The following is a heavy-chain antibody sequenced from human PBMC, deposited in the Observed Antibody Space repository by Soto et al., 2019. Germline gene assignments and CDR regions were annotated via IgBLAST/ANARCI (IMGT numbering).Heavy chain of an antibody. CDR2: ISGSGGST. CDR1: GFTFSSYA. Sequence: FLRLSCAASGFTFSSYAMSWVRQAPGKGLEWVSAISGSGGSTYYADSVKGRFTISRDNSKNTLYLQMNSLRAEDTAVYYCAKGPAVAGDFDYWGQGTMVTVYS. J-gene: IGHJ4*02. D-gene: IGHD6-19*01. CDR3: AKGPAVAGDFDY. V-gene: IGHV3-23*01.